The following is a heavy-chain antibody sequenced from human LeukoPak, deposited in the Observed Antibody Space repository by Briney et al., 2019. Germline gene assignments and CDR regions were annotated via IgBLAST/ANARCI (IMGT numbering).Heavy chain of an antibody. Sequence: SVKVSCKASGGTFSNYALSWVRQAPGQRLEWMGRIIPFLATADYSQKFQDRVTITADKSATTSYMELTSLRSEDTAVYYCARAGSGAGYVSADLDFWGQGTLVTVSS. CDR3: ARAGSGAGYVSADLDF. J-gene: IGHJ4*02. D-gene: IGHD2-15*01. V-gene: IGHV1-69*04. CDR1: GGTFSNYA. CDR2: IIPFLATA.